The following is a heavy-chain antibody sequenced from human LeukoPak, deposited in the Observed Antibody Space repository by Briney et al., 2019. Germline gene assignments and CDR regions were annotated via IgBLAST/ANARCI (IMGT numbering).Heavy chain of an antibody. CDR2: INPSGGST. D-gene: IGHD2-2*01. Sequence: ASVKVSCKASGYTFTSYYMHWVRQAPGQGLDWMGIINPSGGSTSYAQKFQGRVTVTRDLSTSTVYMELSSLRSEDTAVYYCARVGVVPAALDWYFDLWGRGTLVTVSS. CDR3: ARVGVVPAALDWYFDL. CDR1: GYTFTSYY. V-gene: IGHV1-46*01. J-gene: IGHJ2*01.